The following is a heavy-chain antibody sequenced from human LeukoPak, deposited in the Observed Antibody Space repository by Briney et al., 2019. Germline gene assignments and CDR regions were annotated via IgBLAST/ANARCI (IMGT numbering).Heavy chain of an antibody. V-gene: IGHV3-53*01. CDR2: IHSDGNT. J-gene: IGHJ3*02. D-gene: IGHD5/OR15-5a*01. Sequence: PGGSLRLSCAASGFTVSNNFMYWVRQAPGKGLEWVSVIHSDGNTLYADSVEGRFTISRDNFKNTVYLQMSSLRAEDTAAYYCAREDNRGVYDDGFDIWGQGTMVTVSS. CDR1: GFTVSNNF. CDR3: AREDNRGVYDDGFDI.